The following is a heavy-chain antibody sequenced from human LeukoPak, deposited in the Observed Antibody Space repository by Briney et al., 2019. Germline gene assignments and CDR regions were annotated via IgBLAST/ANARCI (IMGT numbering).Heavy chain of an antibody. CDR3: ARDPRRYCSGGSCYRGWFDP. D-gene: IGHD2-15*01. J-gene: IGHJ5*02. CDR1: GFTFSDYY. CDR2: ISSSGSTI. V-gene: IGHV3-11*01. Sequence: GGSLRLSCAASGFTFSDYYMSWIRQAPGKGLEWVSYISSSGSTIYYADSVKGRFTISRDNAKNSLYLQMNSLRAEDTAVYYCARDPRRYCSGGSCYRGWFDPWGQGTLVTVSS.